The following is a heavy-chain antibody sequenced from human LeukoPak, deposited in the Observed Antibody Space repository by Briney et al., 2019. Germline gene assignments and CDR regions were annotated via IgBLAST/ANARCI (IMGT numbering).Heavy chain of an antibody. D-gene: IGHD2-2*01. CDR1: GFTFSSYW. V-gene: IGHV3-74*01. CDR2: INTDGSST. J-gene: IGHJ4*02. Sequence: GGSLGLSCAASGFTFSSYWMHWVRQAPGKGLVWVSRINTDGSSTDYADSVKGRFTISRDNAKNTLYLQMNSLRAEDTAVYYCARDKAVVPAAPPDYWGQGTLVTVSS. CDR3: ARDKAVVPAAPPDY.